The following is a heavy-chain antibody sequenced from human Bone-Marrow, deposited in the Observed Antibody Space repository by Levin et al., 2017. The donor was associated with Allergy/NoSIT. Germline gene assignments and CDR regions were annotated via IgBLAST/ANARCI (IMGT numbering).Heavy chain of an antibody. Sequence: GGSLRLSCAASGFIFSSYVMTWVRQVPGKGLEWVSGISRSGDSTYYADSVKGRFTISRDNSKNTLYRQMTCLRAEGTAVYYCANGKSAFWWGQGTLVTVSA. CDR3: ANGKSAFW. V-gene: IGHV3-23*01. CDR2: ISRSGDST. CDR1: GFIFSSYV. J-gene: IGHJ4*02. D-gene: IGHD3-3*01.